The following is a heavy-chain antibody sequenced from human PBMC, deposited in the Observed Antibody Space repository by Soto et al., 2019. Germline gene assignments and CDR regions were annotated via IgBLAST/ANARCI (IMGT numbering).Heavy chain of an antibody. V-gene: IGHV1-2*02. D-gene: IGHD5-18*01. CDR1: GYTFTAYY. J-gene: IGHJ3*02. CDR3: TRENIENSDGLYDALDI. CDR2: MNPKSGGA. Sequence: SVKVSCKTSGYTFTAYYTHWVRQAPVQGLEWMGWMNPKSGGAYFAQKFQGRVTLTRDTSIGTAYIEVNSLTSDDTAVYFCTRENIENSDGLYDALDIWGQGTTVTVSS.